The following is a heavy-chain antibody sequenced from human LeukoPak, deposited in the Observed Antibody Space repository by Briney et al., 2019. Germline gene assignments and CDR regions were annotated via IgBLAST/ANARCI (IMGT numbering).Heavy chain of an antibody. CDR2: ISSSGSSI. D-gene: IGHD1-26*01. CDR3: ARAVGATFYYYYYYMDV. CDR1: GLSFCGYS. J-gene: IGHJ6*03. V-gene: IGHV3-21*01. Sequence: GGSLRLSCAASGLSFCGYSMNWVRQAPGKGLEWVSFISSSGSSIYYEDSLKGRFTISRDNAKNSLYLQMNSLRAEDTAVYYCARAVGATFYYYYYYMDVWGKGTTVTVSS.